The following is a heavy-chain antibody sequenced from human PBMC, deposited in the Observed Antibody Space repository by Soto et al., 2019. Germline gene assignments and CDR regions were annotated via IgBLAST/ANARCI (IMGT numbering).Heavy chain of an antibody. CDR3: AKDKGGRYCSRTSCLYSFDY. D-gene: IGHD2-2*01. Sequence: EVQLLESGGGLVQPGGSLRLSCTASGFTFSTYAMSWVRQAPGKGLEWVSTISDSGSTYYADSVKGRFTISRDNSKNTLYLEMESPRADENAVNYCAKDKGGRYCSRTSCLYSFDYWGQGTLVTVSS. CDR2: ISDSGST. V-gene: IGHV3-23*01. CDR1: GFTFSTYA. J-gene: IGHJ4*02.